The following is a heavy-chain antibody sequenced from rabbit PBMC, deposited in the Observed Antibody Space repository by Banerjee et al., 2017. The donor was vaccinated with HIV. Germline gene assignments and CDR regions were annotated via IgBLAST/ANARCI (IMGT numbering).Heavy chain of an antibody. CDR2: IAAGSSGST. D-gene: IGHD1-1*01. V-gene: IGHV1S45*01. Sequence: LVQPEGSLTLTCKASGLDFSSSYWICWVRQAPGKGLEWIACIAAGSSGSTLYASWAKGRFTISKTSSTTVTLQMTSLTAADTATYFCVRSVDGYFWLWGPGTLVTVS. J-gene: IGHJ4*01. CDR1: GLDFSSSYW. CDR3: VRSVDGYFWL.